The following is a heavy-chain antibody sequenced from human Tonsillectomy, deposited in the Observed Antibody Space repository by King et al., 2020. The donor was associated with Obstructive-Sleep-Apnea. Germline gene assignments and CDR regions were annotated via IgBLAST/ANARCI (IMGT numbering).Heavy chain of an antibody. CDR3: ARKGPGIAAAGTGFDY. D-gene: IGHD6-13*01. J-gene: IGHJ4*02. V-gene: IGHV3-66*01. Sequence: VQLVESGGGLVQPGGSLRLSCAASGFTVSSNYMSWFRQAPGKGPEWVSVIYNGGSTDYDDAVKGRFTISRDNSKNTLYLQTNSLRREDTAVYYCARKGPGIAAAGTGFDYWGQGTLVTVSS. CDR2: IYNGGST. CDR1: GFTVSSNY.